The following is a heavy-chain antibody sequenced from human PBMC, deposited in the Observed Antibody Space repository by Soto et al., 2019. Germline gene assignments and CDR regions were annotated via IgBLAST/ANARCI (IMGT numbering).Heavy chain of an antibody. D-gene: IGHD2-2*01. Sequence: GGSLRLSCAASGFTFSNAWMSWVRQAPGKGLEWIGRIKSKTDGGTTDHAAPVKGRFTISRDDSKNTLYLQMNGLKTEDTAVYYCTTDPSPGYCSSTSCYAVDYWGQGTLVTVSS. CDR3: TTDPSPGYCSSTSCYAVDY. V-gene: IGHV3-15*01. J-gene: IGHJ4*02. CDR1: GFTFSNAW. CDR2: IKSKTDGGTT.